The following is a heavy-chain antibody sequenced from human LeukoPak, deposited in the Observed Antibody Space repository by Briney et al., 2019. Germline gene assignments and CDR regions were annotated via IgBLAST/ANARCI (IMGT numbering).Heavy chain of an antibody. Sequence: ASVKVSCKASGYSFTGYYIHWVRQAPGQGLEWMGWINPNSGGTSYVQKFQGWVTMTRDTSISTAYMELNSLRSNDTAVYYCARGEERNFYYYYGMDVWGQGTTVTVSS. J-gene: IGHJ6*02. CDR3: ARGEERNFYYYYGMDV. D-gene: IGHD1-1*01. CDR1: GYSFTGYY. CDR2: INPNSGGT. V-gene: IGHV1-2*04.